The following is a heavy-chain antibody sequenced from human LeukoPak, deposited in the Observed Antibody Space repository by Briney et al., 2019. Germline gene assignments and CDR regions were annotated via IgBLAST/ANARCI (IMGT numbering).Heavy chain of an antibody. CDR3: ATGIKGIAVGVTLDY. V-gene: IGHV1-18*01. J-gene: IGHJ4*02. Sequence: ASVKVSCKASGYTFTSYGISWVRQAPGQGLEWMGWISAYNGNTNYAQKLQGRVTMTEDTSTDTAYMELSSLRSEDTAVYYCATGIKGIAVGVTLDYWGQGTLVTVSS. D-gene: IGHD6-19*01. CDR2: ISAYNGNT. CDR1: GYTFTSYG.